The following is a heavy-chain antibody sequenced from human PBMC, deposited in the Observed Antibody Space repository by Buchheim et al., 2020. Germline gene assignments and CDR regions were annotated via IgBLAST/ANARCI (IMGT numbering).Heavy chain of an antibody. CDR1: GFTFSSYG. CDR2: ISYDGSNK. D-gene: IGHD6-13*01. CDR3: AKEGEWYSSSWYPSGYFDY. V-gene: IGHV3-30*18. Sequence: QVQLVESGGGVVQPGRSLRLSCAASGFTFSSYGMHWVRQAPGKGLEWVAVISYDGSNKYYADYVKGRLNISRDNSKNTLYLQMNSLRAEDTAVYYCAKEGEWYSSSWYPSGYFDYWGQGTL. J-gene: IGHJ4*02.